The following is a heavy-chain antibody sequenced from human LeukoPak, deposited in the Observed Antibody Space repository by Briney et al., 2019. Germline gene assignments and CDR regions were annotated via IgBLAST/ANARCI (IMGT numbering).Heavy chain of an antibody. CDR1: RLTFSSYW. J-gene: IGHJ3*02. CDR2: IYTVESKT. Sequence: PAESLTHACALSRLTFSSYWMHWVRQAPGKGLVWVSRIYTVESKTNYADSVKGRFTISRDNATNTLYLQMNSLRAEDTAVYDCASSPDFLGNFDIWGQGTMVTVSS. CDR3: ASSPDFLGNFDI. D-gene: IGHD3-16*01. V-gene: IGHV3-74*01.